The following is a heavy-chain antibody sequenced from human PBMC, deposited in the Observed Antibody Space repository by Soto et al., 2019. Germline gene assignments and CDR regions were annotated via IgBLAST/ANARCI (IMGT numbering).Heavy chain of an antibody. CDR1: GDSVSSNSAA. CDR3: ARGSWDDVTGHDYMDV. Sequence: QVQLQQSGPGLVKPSQTLSLTCDISGDSVSSNSAAWNWIRQTPSRGLEWLGRTYYRSKWYINYEVSVTSRITVNPDTSKTQFSLQLNSVTPEDTAVYYCARGSWDDVTGHDYMDVWGKGTTVTVSS. D-gene: IGHD5-12*01. CDR2: TYYRSKWYI. J-gene: IGHJ6*03. V-gene: IGHV6-1*01.